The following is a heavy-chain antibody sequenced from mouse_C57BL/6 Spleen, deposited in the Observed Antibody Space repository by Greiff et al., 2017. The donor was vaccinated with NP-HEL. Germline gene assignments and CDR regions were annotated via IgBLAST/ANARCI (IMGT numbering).Heavy chain of an antibody. Sequence: SGPELVKPGASVKISCKASGYAFSSSWMNWVKQRPGKGLEWIGRIYPGDGDTNYNGKFKGKATLTADKSSSTAYMQLSSLTSEDSAVYFCARAKLLLRSFDYWGQGTTLTVSS. J-gene: IGHJ2*01. V-gene: IGHV1-82*01. CDR3: ARAKLLLRSFDY. CDR2: IYPGDGDT. D-gene: IGHD1-1*01. CDR1: GYAFSSSW.